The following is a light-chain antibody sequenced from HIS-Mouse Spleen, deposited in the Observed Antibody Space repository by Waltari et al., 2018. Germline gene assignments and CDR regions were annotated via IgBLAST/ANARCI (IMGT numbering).Light chain of an antibody. CDR1: KIGSKS. V-gene: IGLV3-21*03. CDR3: QVWDSSSDHVV. J-gene: IGLJ2*01. Sequence: SYVLTQPPSVSVAPGKTARITCGGNKIGSKSGHWYPQKPGQAPVLVVYDDSDRPSGIPERFSGSNSGNTATLTISRVEAGDEADYYCQVWDSSSDHVVFGGGTKLTVL. CDR2: DDS.